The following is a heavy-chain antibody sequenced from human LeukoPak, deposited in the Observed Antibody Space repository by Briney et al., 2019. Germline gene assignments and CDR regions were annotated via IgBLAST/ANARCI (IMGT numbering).Heavy chain of an antibody. D-gene: IGHD2-2*01. CDR3: ARGGAYCSSTSCYLSWSDP. J-gene: IGHJ5*02. Sequence: SQTLSLTCTVSGGSISSGGYYWSWIRQHPGKGLEWIGYIYYSGSTYYNPSLKSRVTISVDTSKNQFSLKLSSVTAADTAVYYCARGGAYCSSTSCYLSWSDPWGQGTLVTVSS. V-gene: IGHV4-31*03. CDR1: GGSISSGGYY. CDR2: IYYSGST.